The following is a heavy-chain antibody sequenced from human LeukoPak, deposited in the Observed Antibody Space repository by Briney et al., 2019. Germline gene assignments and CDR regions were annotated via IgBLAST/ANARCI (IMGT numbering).Heavy chain of an antibody. D-gene: IGHD2-2*01. CDR2: ISGSGGSK. J-gene: IGHJ4*02. CDR1: GFAFSSYA. Sequence: GGSLRLSCAASGFAFSSYAMSWVRQAPGKGLEWVAAISGSGGSKYYADSVKGRFTISRDNSQNTLYLQMNSLRAEDTAVYYCAKGKTCISTACYVFVYWGQGTLVTVSS. CDR3: AKGKTCISTACYVFVY. V-gene: IGHV3-23*01.